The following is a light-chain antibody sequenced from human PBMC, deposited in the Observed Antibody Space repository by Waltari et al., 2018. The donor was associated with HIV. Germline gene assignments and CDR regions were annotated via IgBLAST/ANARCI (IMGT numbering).Light chain of an antibody. J-gene: IGLJ3*02. CDR2: RGT. V-gene: IGLV2-14*01. Sequence: QSVLTQPASVSGSPGQSISISCTGTDREIGFSNFVPWYQPLPGKAPRLIIYRGTARASGISSRFSASKSGNTASLSISGLQLEDEGDYYCTSYSYSHHFAFGGGTTLTVL. CDR3: TSYSYSHHFA. CDR1: DREIGFSNF.